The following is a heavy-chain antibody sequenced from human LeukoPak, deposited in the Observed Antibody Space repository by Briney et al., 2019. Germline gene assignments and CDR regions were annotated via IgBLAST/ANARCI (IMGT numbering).Heavy chain of an antibody. D-gene: IGHD3-3*01. CDR1: GFTFGKYW. CDR3: ARDQYDTWSRRGNFDS. V-gene: IGHV3-7*03. J-gene: IGHJ4*02. Sequence: GGSLRLSCVASGFTFGKYWMSWVRQAPGKGLEWVANIKLGGSEKNYVDSVKGRFTISRDNTKNSLYLQMNSLRAEDTAVFYCARDQYDTWSRRGNFDSWGQGTLVIVSS. CDR2: IKLGGSEK.